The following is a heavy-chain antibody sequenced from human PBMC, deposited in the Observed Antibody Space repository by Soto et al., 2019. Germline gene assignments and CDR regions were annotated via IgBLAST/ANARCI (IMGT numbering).Heavy chain of an antibody. Sequence: QVQLVQSGAEVKKPGSSVKVSCKASGGTFSSYAISWVRQAPGQGLEWMGGIIPIFGTANYAQKFQGRVTITADESTSTAYMGLSSLRSEDTAVYYCARGEDYYGSGSYPHLDYWGQGTLVTVSS. CDR3: ARGEDYYGSGSYPHLDY. CDR2: IIPIFGTA. CDR1: GGTFSSYA. J-gene: IGHJ4*02. V-gene: IGHV1-69*12. D-gene: IGHD3-10*01.